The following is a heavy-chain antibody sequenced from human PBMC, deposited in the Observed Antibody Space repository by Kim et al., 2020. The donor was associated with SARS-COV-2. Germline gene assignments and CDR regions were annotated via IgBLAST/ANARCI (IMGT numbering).Heavy chain of an antibody. CDR2: ISHDGTAD. Sequence: GGSLRLSCVASGSTFLSYAMHWVRQAPGKGLEWVAVISHDGTADNYGDSVKGRFTISRDNSKNMLYLQMKSLRAEDTAVYYCAREWTSGTTSGFDIWGQGTMVIVSS. CDR3: AREWTSGTTSGFDI. D-gene: IGHD1-1*01. V-gene: IGHV3-33*01. CDR1: GSTFLSYA. J-gene: IGHJ3*02.